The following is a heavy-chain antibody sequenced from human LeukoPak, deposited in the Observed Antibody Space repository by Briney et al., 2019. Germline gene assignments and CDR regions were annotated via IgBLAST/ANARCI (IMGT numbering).Heavy chain of an antibody. CDR2: IIPILGIA. D-gene: IGHD3-10*02. V-gene: IGHV1-69*04. J-gene: IGHJ4*02. Sequence: ASVKVSCKASGGTFSSYAISWVRQAPGQGLEWMGRIIPILGIANYAQKFQGRVTITADKSTSTAYMELSSLRSEDTAVYYCARDKLFGELSLYYFDYWGQGTLVTVSS. CDR1: GGTFSSYA. CDR3: ARDKLFGELSLYYFDY.